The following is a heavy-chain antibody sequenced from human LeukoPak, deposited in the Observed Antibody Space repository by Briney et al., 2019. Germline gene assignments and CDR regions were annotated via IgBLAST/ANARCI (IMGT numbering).Heavy chain of an antibody. V-gene: IGHV3-23*01. Sequence: PGGSLRLSCAASGFTFSSYAMSWVRQAPGKGLEWVVDISGSGGSTYYADSVKGRFTTSRDNSKNTLYLQMNSLRAEDTAVYYCAKDPGGLWLLKTVNYYFDYWGQGTLVTVSS. CDR2: ISGSGGST. J-gene: IGHJ4*02. D-gene: IGHD5-18*01. CDR1: GFTFSSYA. CDR3: AKDPGGLWLLKTVNYYFDY.